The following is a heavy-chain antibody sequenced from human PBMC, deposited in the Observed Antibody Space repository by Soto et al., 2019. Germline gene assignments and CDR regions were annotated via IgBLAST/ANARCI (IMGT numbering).Heavy chain of an antibody. D-gene: IGHD6-19*01. J-gene: IGHJ2*01. V-gene: IGHV6-1*01. CDR1: GDSVSSKTAT. Sequence: QVQLQQSGPGLVKPSQTLSLICAISGDSVSSKTATWNWIRQSPSRGLEWLGRTYYRSKWYNDYAVSVKSRVVITPDTSKNQVSLQLNSVTPEDAAVYFCARDGSGFPWYFDLWGRGTLVTVSS. CDR2: TYYRSKWYN. CDR3: ARDGSGFPWYFDL.